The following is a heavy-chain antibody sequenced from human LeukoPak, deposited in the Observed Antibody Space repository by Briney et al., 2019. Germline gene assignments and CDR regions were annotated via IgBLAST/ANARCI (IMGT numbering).Heavy chain of an antibody. J-gene: IGHJ4*02. D-gene: IGHD1-26*01. Sequence: GGSLRLSCAASGFSFSSYLLHWVRQVPGKGQVWVSRINSDGSNRGYADSVKGRFTISRDNAKNTLYLQMNSLRAEDTAVYYCARDLLTYRGSYPDYWGQGTLVTVSS. CDR1: GFSFSSYL. V-gene: IGHV3-74*01. CDR3: ARDLLTYRGSYPDY. CDR2: INSDGSNR.